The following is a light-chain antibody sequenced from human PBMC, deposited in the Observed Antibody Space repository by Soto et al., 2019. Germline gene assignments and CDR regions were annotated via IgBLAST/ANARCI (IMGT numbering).Light chain of an antibody. Sequence: EIVLTQSPGTLSLSPGERATLSCRASQSVSSSYLAWYQQKPGQAPRLLIYGASSRATGIPDRFSGSGSGTDFTLTINRLEPEDFAVYYCQQYGSSPYTFGQGPSWRSN. J-gene: IGKJ2*01. V-gene: IGKV3-20*01. CDR2: GAS. CDR1: QSVSSSY. CDR3: QQYGSSPYT.